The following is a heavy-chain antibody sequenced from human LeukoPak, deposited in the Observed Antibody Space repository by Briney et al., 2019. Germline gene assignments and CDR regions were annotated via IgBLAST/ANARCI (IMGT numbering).Heavy chain of an antibody. CDR2: INPNSGGT. CDR1: GYTFTGYY. D-gene: IGHD3-10*01. J-gene: IGHJ5*02. CDR3: VKDRGVTLVRVPMGWLDP. Sequence: ASVKVSCKTSGYTFTGYYMHWVRQAPGQGLEWMGWINPNSGGTNYAQKFQGRVTVTRDTSISTAYLDLSRLISDDTAVYYCVKDRGVTLVRVPMGWLDPWGQGTLVTVSS. V-gene: IGHV1-2*02.